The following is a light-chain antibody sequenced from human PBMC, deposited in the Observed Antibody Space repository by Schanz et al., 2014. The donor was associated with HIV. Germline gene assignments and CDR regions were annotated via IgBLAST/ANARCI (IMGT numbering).Light chain of an antibody. Sequence: QSVLTQPPSVSGAPGQTVTISCTGSSSNFGAGSDVHWYRHLPGTAPELLIYANTNRPSGVPDRLSGSKSGNTASLTISGLQAEDEAVYYCCSYAGSYTWVFGGGTKVTVL. CDR2: ANT. CDR1: SSNFGAGSD. V-gene: IGLV1-40*01. J-gene: IGLJ3*02. CDR3: CSYAGSYTWV.